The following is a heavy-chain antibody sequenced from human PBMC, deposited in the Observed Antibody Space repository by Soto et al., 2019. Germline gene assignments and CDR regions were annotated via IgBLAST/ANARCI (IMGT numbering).Heavy chain of an antibody. J-gene: IGHJ5*01. CDR1: GGSFSGYF. Sequence: ETLSLTCAVNGGSFSGYFWTWIRQPPGKGLEWIGEINHSGTTKYNPSLKSRVTISVDTSKKNFSLNLTSVTAADTAVYYCARLRVSDFSSGYFRRCWFDSWGQGTLVTVSS. V-gene: IGHV4-34*01. D-gene: IGHD3-3*01. CDR3: ARLRVSDFSSGYFRRCWFDS. CDR2: INHSGTT.